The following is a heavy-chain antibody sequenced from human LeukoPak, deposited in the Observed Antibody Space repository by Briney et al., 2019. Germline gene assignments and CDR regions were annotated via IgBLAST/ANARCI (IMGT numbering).Heavy chain of an antibody. J-gene: IGHJ4*02. CDR1: RFTFCSYA. CDR2: IGGSGGST. CDR3: ANQRETQGSYYEFDY. Sequence: PGESLRLSCSTPRFTFCSYAMTLVRQGPGKGPEWVSSIGGSGGSTFYADSVKGRFTISRDNSKNTLYLQMNSLRAEDTAVYYCANQRETQGSYYEFDYWGQGTLVTVSS. V-gene: IGHV3-23*01. D-gene: IGHD3-10*01.